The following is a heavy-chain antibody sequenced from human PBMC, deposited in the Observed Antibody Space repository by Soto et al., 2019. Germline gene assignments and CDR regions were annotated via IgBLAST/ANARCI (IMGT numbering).Heavy chain of an antibody. Sequence: QVQLVQSGTEVKKPGSSVKVSCKASGGTFRNYPINWVRQAPGQGLEWMGSIFPLTDIPDYAQNCQARLTISADKSTSTGYMELSSLTSDDTAMYFCARGPLVVLNYFESWGQGTLVTVSS. CDR3: ARGPLVVLNYFES. CDR1: GGTFRNYP. CDR2: IFPLTDIP. J-gene: IGHJ4*02. V-gene: IGHV1-69*02.